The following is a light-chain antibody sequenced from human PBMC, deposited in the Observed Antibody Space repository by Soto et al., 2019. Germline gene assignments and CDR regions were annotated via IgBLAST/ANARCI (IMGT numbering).Light chain of an antibody. CDR1: SSDFGCYNY. CDR2: EVS. Sequence: QSGLTQPASVSGSPGQSITISCTGTSSDFGCYNYVSWYQQHPGKAPKLMIYEVSNRPSGVSNRFSGSKSGNTASLTISGLQAEDEADYYCSSYTSSSTPFVFGTGTKVTVL. CDR3: SSYTSSSTPFV. J-gene: IGLJ1*01. V-gene: IGLV2-14*01.